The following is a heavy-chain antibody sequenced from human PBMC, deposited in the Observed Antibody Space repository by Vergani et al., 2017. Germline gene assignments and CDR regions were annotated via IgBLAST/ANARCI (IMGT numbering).Heavy chain of an antibody. CDR1: GFTFSSYA. J-gene: IGHJ3*02. CDR3: AKDHRGGLVPAMAFDI. Sequence: EVQLLESGGGLVQPGGSLRLSCAASGFTFSSYAMSWVRQAPGKGLEWVSYISSSGSTIYYADSVKGRFTISRDNAKNSLYLQMNSLRAEDTAVYYCAKDHRGGLVPAMAFDIWGQGTMVTVSS. CDR2: ISSSGSTI. V-gene: IGHV3-48*04. D-gene: IGHD3-10*01.